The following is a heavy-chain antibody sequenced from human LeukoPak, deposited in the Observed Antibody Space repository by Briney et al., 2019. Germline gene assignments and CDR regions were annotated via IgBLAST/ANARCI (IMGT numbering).Heavy chain of an antibody. CDR2: IYSSGST. J-gene: IGHJ4*02. CDR3: ARTPYRSGPTDY. D-gene: IGHD2-15*01. V-gene: IGHV4-4*07. Sequence: PSETLSLTCTVSGGSISSYYWSWIRQPAGKGLEWIGRIYSSGSTNYNPSLKSRVTISVDTSKNQFSLKLSSVTAADTAVYYCARTPYRSGPTDYWGQGTLVTVSS. CDR1: GGSISSYY.